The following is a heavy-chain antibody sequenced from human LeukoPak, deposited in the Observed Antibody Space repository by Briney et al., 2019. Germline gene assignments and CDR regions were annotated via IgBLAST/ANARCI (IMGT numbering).Heavy chain of an antibody. V-gene: IGHV4-31*03. J-gene: IGHJ4*02. CDR2: IYYSGST. CDR1: GGSISSGGYY. Sequence: PSETLSLTCTVSGGSISSGGYYWSWIRQNPGKGLEWIGYIYYSGSTYYNPSLKSRVTISVDTSKNQFSLKLSSVTAADTAVYYCARVIVATISLDYWGQGTLVTVSS. CDR3: ARVIVATISLDY. D-gene: IGHD5-12*01.